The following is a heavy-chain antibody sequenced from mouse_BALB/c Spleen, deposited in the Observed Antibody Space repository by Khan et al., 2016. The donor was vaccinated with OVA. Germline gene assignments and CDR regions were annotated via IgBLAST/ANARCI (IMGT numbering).Heavy chain of an antibody. D-gene: IGHD2-12*01. V-gene: IGHV3-1*02. CDR3: SGLRRRSMFDY. J-gene: IGHJ3*01. CDR1: GYSITSGYN. CDR2: IHYSGST. Sequence: EVQLKESGPDLVKPSQSLSLTCTVTGYSITSGYNWHWIRQFPGNKLEWMGYIHYSGSTNYNPSLKSRNSITRDTSKNQFFLQLNSVTTEATATXYCSGLRRRSMFDYWGQGTMVTVSA.